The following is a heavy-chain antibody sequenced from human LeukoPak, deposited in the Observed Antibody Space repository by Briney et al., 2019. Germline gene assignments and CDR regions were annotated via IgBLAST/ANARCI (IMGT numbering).Heavy chain of an antibody. CDR1: GYSLTSYW. D-gene: IGHD1-26*01. CDR3: ARRGSGTYFPFDY. J-gene: IGHJ4*02. CDR2: IYPGDSDT. Sequence: GESLKISCTASGYSLTSYWIGWVRQMPGKGLEWLGIIYPGDSDTRHSPSFQGQVTISVDKSISTAHLQWSSLKASDTAMYYCARRGSGTYFPFDYWGQGTLVTVSS. V-gene: IGHV5-51*01.